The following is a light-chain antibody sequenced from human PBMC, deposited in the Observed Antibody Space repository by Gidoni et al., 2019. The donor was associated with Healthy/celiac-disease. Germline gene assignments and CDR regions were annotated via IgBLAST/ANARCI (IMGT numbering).Light chain of an antibody. CDR1: KVGDKY. J-gene: IGLJ2*01. CDR2: QDS. Sequence: SYELTQPPSVSVSPGQTARLTCSGDKVGDKYACWYQQKPGQSPVLVIYQDSKRPSGIPERFSGSNSGNTATLTISGTQAMDEADYYCQAWDSSTVVFGGGTKLTVL. V-gene: IGLV3-1*01. CDR3: QAWDSSTVV.